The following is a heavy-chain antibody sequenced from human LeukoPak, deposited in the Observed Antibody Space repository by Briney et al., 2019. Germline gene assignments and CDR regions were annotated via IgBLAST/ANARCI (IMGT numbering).Heavy chain of an antibody. CDR1: GYTFTGYY. CDR2: INPNSGGT. D-gene: IGHD2/OR15-2a*01. CDR3: AREQIVLRSDYYYYYMDV. V-gene: IGHV1-2*02. Sequence: ASVKVSCKASGYTFTGYYVHWVRQAPGQGLEWMGWINPNSGGTNYAQNFQGRVTMTRDTSISTAYMEMTSLRSDDTAVYYCAREQIVLRSDYYYYYMDVWGKGTTVTVSS. J-gene: IGHJ6*03.